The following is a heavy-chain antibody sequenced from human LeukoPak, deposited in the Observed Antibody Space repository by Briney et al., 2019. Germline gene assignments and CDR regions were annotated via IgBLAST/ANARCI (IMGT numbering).Heavy chain of an antibody. J-gene: IGHJ4*02. V-gene: IGHV1-18*01. D-gene: IGHD3-22*01. CDR2: ISAYNGNT. Sequence: ASVKVSCKASGYTFGSYGISWVRQAPGQGLEWMGWISAYNGNTNYAQKLQGRVTMTTDTSTSTAYMELRSLRSDDTAVYYCARDYYDSSGYYYDGPDYWGQGTLVTVSS. CDR1: GYTFGSYG. CDR3: ARDYYDSSGYYYDGPDY.